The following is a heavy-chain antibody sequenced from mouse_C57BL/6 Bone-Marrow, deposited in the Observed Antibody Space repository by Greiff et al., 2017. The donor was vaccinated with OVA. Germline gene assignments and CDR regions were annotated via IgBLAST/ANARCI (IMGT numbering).Heavy chain of an antibody. J-gene: IGHJ4*01. CDR1: GYTFTSYG. D-gene: IGHD1-2*01. CDR2: IYPRSGNT. Sequence: QVQLKESGAELARPGASVKLSCKASGYTFTSYGLSWVKQRTGQGLEWIGEIYPRSGNTYYHEKFKGKATMTADKSSSTAYMELRSLTSEDSAVYFCARSVRFIYAMDYWGQGTSVTVSS. V-gene: IGHV1-81*01. CDR3: ARSVRFIYAMDY.